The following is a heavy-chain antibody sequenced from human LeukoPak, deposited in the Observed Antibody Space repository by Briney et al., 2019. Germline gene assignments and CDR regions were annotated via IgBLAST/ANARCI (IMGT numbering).Heavy chain of an antibody. Sequence: ASVKVSCKASGYTFSNYGISWVRQAPGQGLEWMGWISAYNGDTNYAQKLQGRLTTTTDTSTSTAYMELRSLRSDDTAVYFCARDSGLKDCSDVSCYRAFDIWGQGTMITVSS. V-gene: IGHV1-18*01. CDR1: GYTFSNYG. CDR2: ISAYNGDT. CDR3: ARDSGLKDCSDVSCYRAFDI. J-gene: IGHJ3*02. D-gene: IGHD2-15*01.